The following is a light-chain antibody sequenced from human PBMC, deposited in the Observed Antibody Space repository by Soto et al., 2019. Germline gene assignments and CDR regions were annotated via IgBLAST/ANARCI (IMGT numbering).Light chain of an antibody. J-gene: IGKJ4*01. CDR3: QQFNDYR. V-gene: IGKV1-9*01. Sequence: DIQLTQSPSFLSASVGDRVTITCRASQGISTFLAWYQQKPGKAPKLLIYAASTLQSGVPSRFSGSGSGTEFTLTISSLQPEDFATYYCQQFNDYRFGGGTKVDIK. CDR1: QGISTF. CDR2: AAS.